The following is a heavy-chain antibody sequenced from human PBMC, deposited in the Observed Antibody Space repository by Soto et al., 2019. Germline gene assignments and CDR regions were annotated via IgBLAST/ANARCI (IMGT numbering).Heavy chain of an antibody. J-gene: IGHJ4*02. CDR2: ISAYNSNT. Sequence: QVQLVQSGAEVKKPGASVKVSCKASVYTFSTYDISWVRQAPGQGLEWMGWISAYNSNTKYTQKLQGRVTMTTDTSTSTAYTELRSLTSDDTAVYYCSSHREAEYPYGYDYWGQGNLVTVSS. D-gene: IGHD5-18*01. V-gene: IGHV1-18*01. CDR3: SSHREAEYPYGYDY. CDR1: VYTFSTYD.